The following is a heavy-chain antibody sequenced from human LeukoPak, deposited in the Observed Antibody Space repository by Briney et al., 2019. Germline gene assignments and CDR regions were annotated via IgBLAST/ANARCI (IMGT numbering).Heavy chain of an antibody. J-gene: IGHJ4*02. CDR2: ITGGGDST. V-gene: IGHV3-23*01. D-gene: IGHD3-16*01. CDR3: AKDGPSWGSYFHY. CDR1: GFTFSSYA. Sequence: PGGSLRLSCAASGFTFSSYAMSRVRQAPGKGLEWVSAITGGGDSTHSADSVKGRFAISRDNSKSTLYLQMNSLRAEDTAVYYCAKDGPSWGSYFHYWGQGTLVTVSS.